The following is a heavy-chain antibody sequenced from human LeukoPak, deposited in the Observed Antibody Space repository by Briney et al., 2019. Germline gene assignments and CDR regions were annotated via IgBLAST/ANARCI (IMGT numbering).Heavy chain of an antibody. J-gene: IGHJ3*02. CDR1: GGSISSYY. V-gene: IGHV4-4*07. D-gene: IGHD3-22*01. CDR2: IYTSGTI. Sequence: SETLSLTCTVSGGSISSYYWSWIRQPAGTALEWIGRIYTSGTITYNPSLTSRVTISVDTSNNQFSLKLSSVTAADTAVYYCARDVPPDYYDSSGYSHPRGAFDIWGQGTMVTVSS. CDR3: ARDVPPDYYDSSGYSHPRGAFDI.